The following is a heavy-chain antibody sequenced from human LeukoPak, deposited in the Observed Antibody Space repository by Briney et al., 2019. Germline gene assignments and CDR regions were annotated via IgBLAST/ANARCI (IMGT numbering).Heavy chain of an antibody. CDR1: GYNFTSYG. Sequence: GASVKVSCKASGYNFTSYGISWVRQAPGQGLEWMGWISAYNGNTNYAQKLQGRVTMTTDTSTSTAYMELRSLRSDDTAVYYCARDGSPYYYGSGSYNWFDPWGQGTLVTVSS. CDR3: ARDGSPYYYGSGSYNWFDP. CDR2: ISAYNGNT. V-gene: IGHV1-18*04. J-gene: IGHJ5*02. D-gene: IGHD3-10*01.